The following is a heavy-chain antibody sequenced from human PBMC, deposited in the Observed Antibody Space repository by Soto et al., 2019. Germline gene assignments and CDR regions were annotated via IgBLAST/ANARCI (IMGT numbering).Heavy chain of an antibody. J-gene: IGHJ5*02. Sequence: SGGEVKRPGASVKVFCKTSGYTFSNYGITWVRQAPGQPLEWLGWISLYSDGTNYAQKFQGRVSMTTDTSTTTAYMELRSLRSDDTAVYYCARVVPGAEAWFGPWGQGTLVTVSS. CDR1: GYTFSNYG. D-gene: IGHD2-2*01. CDR2: ISLYSDGT. CDR3: ARVVPGAEAWFGP. V-gene: IGHV1-18*01.